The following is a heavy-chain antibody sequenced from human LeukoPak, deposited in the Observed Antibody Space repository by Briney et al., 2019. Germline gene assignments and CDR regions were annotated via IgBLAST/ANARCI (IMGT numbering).Heavy chain of an antibody. CDR1: GYTFTTYW. V-gene: IGHV5-51*01. D-gene: IGHD6-13*01. CDR3: ARLRRLSTIAAANDAFDI. Sequence: GESLKISCKGSGYTFTTYWIGWVRQVPGKGLELMGIVYPDDSDTRYSPSFQGQVAISADKSIGTTYLQWSSLKASDTAMYYCARLRRLSTIAAANDAFDIWGQGTMVTVSS. J-gene: IGHJ3*02. CDR2: VYPDDSDT.